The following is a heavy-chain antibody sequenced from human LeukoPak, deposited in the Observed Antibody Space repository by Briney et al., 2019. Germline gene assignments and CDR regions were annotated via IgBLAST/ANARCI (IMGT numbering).Heavy chain of an antibody. Sequence: GGSLRLSCAASGFTFSDYYMSWIRQAPGKGLEWVSYIGSSGSTIYYADSVKGRFTISRDNAKNSLYLQMNSLRAEDTAVYYCARVVTDYYYYYYMDVWGKGTTVTVSS. CDR2: IGSSGSTI. V-gene: IGHV3-11*01. CDR3: ARVVTDYYYYYYMDV. J-gene: IGHJ6*03. D-gene: IGHD4-23*01. CDR1: GFTFSDYY.